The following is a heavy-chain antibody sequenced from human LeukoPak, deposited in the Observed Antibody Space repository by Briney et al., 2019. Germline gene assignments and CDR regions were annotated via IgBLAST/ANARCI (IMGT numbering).Heavy chain of an antibody. CDR2: MNPNSGNT. V-gene: IGHV1-8*03. CDR1: GYTFTSYD. D-gene: IGHD3-22*01. CDR3: AREGGYYDSSGYYYGWFDP. Sequence: GASVKVSCKASGYTFTSYDINWVRQATGQGLEWMGWMNPNSGNTGYAQKFQGRVTITRNTSISTAYMELSSLRSEDTAVYYCAREGGYYDSSGYYYGWFDPWGQGTLVTDSS. J-gene: IGHJ5*02.